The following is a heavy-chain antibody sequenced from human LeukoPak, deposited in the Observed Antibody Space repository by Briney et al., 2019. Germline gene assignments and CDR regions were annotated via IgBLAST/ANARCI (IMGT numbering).Heavy chain of an antibody. CDR2: ISGSGGST. Sequence: GGSLRLSCAASGLTFSSYAMSWVRQAPGKGLEWVSAISGSGGSTYYADSVKGRFTISRDNSKNTLYLQMNSLRAEDTAVYYCAKDRDSGYEGFDYWAQGTLVTVSS. J-gene: IGHJ4*02. D-gene: IGHD5-12*01. V-gene: IGHV3-23*01. CDR3: AKDRDSGYEGFDY. CDR1: GLTFSSYA.